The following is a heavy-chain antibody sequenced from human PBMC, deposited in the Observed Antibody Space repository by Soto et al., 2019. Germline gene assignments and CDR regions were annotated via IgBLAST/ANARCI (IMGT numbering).Heavy chain of an antibody. V-gene: IGHV4-59*12. J-gene: IGHJ4*02. D-gene: IGHD6-13*01. CDR2: IYYSGST. CDR1: GGSISSYY. CDR3: AKASQQFYDF. Sequence: ASETLSLTCTVSGGSISSYYWSWIRQPPGKGLEWIGYIYYSGSTNYNPSLKSRVTISVDTSKNTLFLQMNSLRGEDTAIYYCAKASQQFYDFWGQGTLVTVSS.